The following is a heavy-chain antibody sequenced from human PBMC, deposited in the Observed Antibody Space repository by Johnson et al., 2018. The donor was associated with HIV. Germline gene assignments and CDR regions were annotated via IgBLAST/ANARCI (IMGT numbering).Heavy chain of an antibody. CDR1: RFTFSSYG. V-gene: IGHV3-30*02. Sequence: QVQLVESGGGVVQPGRSLRLSCAASRFTFSSYGMHWVRQAPGKGLEWVAFIRFDGSNKYYADSVKGRFTISRDNSKNTLYLQMNSLRAEDTAVYYCAKGLGSSGYYYGVAFDIWGQGTMVTVSS. CDR2: IRFDGSNK. J-gene: IGHJ3*02. CDR3: AKGLGSSGYYYGVAFDI. D-gene: IGHD3-22*01.